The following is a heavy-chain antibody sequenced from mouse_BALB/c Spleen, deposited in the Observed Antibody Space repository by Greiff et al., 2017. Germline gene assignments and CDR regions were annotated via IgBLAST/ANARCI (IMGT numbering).Heavy chain of an antibody. CDR2: IWGDGST. J-gene: IGHJ2*01. CDR3: AREEDGSSFDY. D-gene: IGHD1-1*01. Sequence: QVQLVESGPGLVAPSQSLSITCTASGFSLTGYGVNWVRQPPGKGLEWLGMIWGDGSTDYNSALKSRLSISKDNSKSQVFLKMNSLQTDDTASYCCAREEDGSSFDYWGQGTPLTVSA. V-gene: IGHV2-6-7*01. CDR1: GFSLTGYG.